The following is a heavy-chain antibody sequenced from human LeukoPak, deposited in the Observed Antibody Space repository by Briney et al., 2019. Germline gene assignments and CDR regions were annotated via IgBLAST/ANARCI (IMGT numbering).Heavy chain of an antibody. CDR2: ISSSGSTI. J-gene: IGHJ4*02. CDR1: GFTFSDYY. D-gene: IGHD6-19*01. CDR3: AKGSGDSSAWFQLFDY. V-gene: IGHV3-11*01. Sequence: GGSLRLSCAASGFTFSDYYMSWIRQAPGKGLEWVSYISSSGSTIYYADSVKGRFTISRDNSKNTLYLQMNSLRAEDTAVYYCAKGSGDSSAWFQLFDYWGQGTLVTVSS.